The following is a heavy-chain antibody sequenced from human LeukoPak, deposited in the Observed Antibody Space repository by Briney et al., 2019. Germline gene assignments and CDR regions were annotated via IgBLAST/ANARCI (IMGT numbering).Heavy chain of an antibody. V-gene: IGHV4-34*01. CDR1: GGSFSGYY. Sequence: SETLSLTCAVYGGSFSGYYWSWIRQPPGRGLEWIGEINHSGSTNYNPSLKSRVTISVDPSNNQFSLKLSSVTAADTAVYYCARERRDGYNHYYYYNYMDVWGKGTTVTVSS. CDR3: ARERRDGYNHYYYYNYMDV. D-gene: IGHD5-24*01. J-gene: IGHJ6*03. CDR2: INHSGST.